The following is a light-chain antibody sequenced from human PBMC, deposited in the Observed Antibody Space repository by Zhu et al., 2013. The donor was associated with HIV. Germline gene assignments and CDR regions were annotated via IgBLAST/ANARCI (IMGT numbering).Light chain of an antibody. J-gene: IGKJ4*01. CDR3: QQFDNLPLT. V-gene: IGKV1-33*01. Sequence: IQLTQSPSSLSASVGDRVTITCRASQDISSYLAWYQQKPGKAPKLLISDASNLEIGVPSRFSGSGYGTDFTFTISSLQPEDIATYYCQQFDNLPLTFGGGTKVEIK. CDR2: DAS. CDR1: QDISSY.